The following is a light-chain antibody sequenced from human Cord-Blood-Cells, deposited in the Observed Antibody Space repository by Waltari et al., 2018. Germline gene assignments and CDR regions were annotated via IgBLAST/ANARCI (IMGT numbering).Light chain of an antibody. CDR2: AAS. J-gene: IGKJ3*01. CDR3: QQSYSTPCT. V-gene: IGKV1-39*01. Sequence: DIQMTQSPSSLSASVGDRVTITCRASQSISSYLNWYQQKPGKAPKLLIYAASSLQSGVPSRFSGSGSGTDFTLTINSLQPEDFATYYCQQSYSTPCTFGPGTKVDIK. CDR1: QSISSY.